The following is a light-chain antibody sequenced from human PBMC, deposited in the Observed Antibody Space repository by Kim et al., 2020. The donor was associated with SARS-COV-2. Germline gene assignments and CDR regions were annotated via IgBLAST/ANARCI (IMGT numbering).Light chain of an antibody. J-gene: IGKJ5*01. CDR3: QQYGSSRQVT. Sequence: PGERATLSCRARQSVSSSDLAWYQQKPGQAPRLLIYGASSRATGIPDRFSGSGSGTDFTLTISRLEPEDFAVYYCQQYGSSRQVTFGQGTRLEIK. CDR2: GAS. CDR1: QSVSSSD. V-gene: IGKV3-20*01.